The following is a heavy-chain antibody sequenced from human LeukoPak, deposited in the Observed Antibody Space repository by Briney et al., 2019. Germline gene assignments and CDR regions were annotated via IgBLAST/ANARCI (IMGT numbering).Heavy chain of an antibody. D-gene: IGHD5-18*01. J-gene: IGHJ4*02. CDR3: TTAAGYNYGQY. CDR1: GLTFSSNY. Sequence: GGSLRLSCAASGLTFSSNYMNWVRQAPGKGLEWVSALYIGGNTYYADSVRGRFTISRDNSKNTLYLQMNSLRAEDTAIYYCTTAAGYNYGQYWGRGTLVTVSS. CDR2: LYIGGNT. V-gene: IGHV3-53*01.